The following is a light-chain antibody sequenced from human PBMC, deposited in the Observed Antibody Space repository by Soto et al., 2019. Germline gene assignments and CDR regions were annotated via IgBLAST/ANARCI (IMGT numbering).Light chain of an antibody. CDR2: GAS. CDR3: QQYNNWPPWT. V-gene: IGKV3-15*01. J-gene: IGKJ1*01. Sequence: EIGMTQSPAPLSVSPGARATLSCRASQSVSSNLAWYQQKPGQAPRLLIYGASTRATGIPARFSGSGSGTEFTLTISSLQSADFAVYYCQQYNNWPPWTFGQGTKVEIK. CDR1: QSVSSN.